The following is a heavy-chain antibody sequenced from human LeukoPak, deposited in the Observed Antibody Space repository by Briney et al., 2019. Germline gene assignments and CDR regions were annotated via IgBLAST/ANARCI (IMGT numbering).Heavy chain of an antibody. D-gene: IGHD1-20*01. CDR2: IRYDGSNK. V-gene: IGHV3-30*02. J-gene: IGHJ5*02. CDR3: AKDYGITGTGGAWLDP. Sequence: QRGGSLRLSCAASGFTFSSYCMHWVHQAPGKGLEWGAFIRYDGSNKNHADSVKGRFTISRDNSKNMLYLQMNSLRAEDTSVYYCAKDYGITGTGGAWLDPWGQGTLVTVSS. CDR1: GFTFSSYC.